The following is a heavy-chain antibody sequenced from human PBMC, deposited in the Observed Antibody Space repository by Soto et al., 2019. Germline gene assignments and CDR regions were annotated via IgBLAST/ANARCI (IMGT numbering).Heavy chain of an antibody. J-gene: IGHJ6*02. V-gene: IGHV3-11*01. D-gene: IGHD6-6*01. Sequence: QVQLVESGGGLVKPGGSLRLSCEASGFTFSDYYMSWIRQAPGKGLEWVSYISSSGSTIYYADSVKGRFTISRDNAKDSLYLQVNSLRAEDTAVYYCARDYSSSRYYGMDVWGQGTTVTVSS. CDR2: ISSSGSTI. CDR3: ARDYSSSRYYGMDV. CDR1: GFTFSDYY.